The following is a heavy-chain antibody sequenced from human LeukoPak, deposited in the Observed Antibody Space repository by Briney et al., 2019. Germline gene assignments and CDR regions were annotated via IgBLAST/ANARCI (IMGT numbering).Heavy chain of an antibody. D-gene: IGHD3-10*01. V-gene: IGHV1-46*01. CDR2: VNPNGGST. Sequence: GASVKVSCKASGYTFTGYYLHWVRQAPGQGLEWMGVVNPNGGSTSYAQKFQGRVTMTRDTSTSTVYMELSSLRSEDTAIYYCARRDYYGSGSEWQVGFFDYWGQGTLVTVSS. J-gene: IGHJ4*02. CDR3: ARRDYYGSGSEWQVGFFDY. CDR1: GYTFTGYY.